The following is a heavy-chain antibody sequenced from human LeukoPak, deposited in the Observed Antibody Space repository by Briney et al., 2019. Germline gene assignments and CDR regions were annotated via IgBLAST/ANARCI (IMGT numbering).Heavy chain of an antibody. V-gene: IGHV3-30*18. J-gene: IGHJ4*02. CDR2: ISYDGGNQ. CDR3: AKFGRSRDIDY. CDR1: GFTFFNYG. D-gene: IGHD2-2*01. Sequence: GGSLRLSCEASGFTFFNYGVHWVRQAPGKGLEWVSLISYDGGNQKYADSVKGRFTISRDNSKNTLYLQMNSLRAEDTAVYYCAKFGRSRDIDYWGQGTLVTVSS.